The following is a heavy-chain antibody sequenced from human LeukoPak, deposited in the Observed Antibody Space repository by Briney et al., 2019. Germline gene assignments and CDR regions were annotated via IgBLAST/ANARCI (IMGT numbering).Heavy chain of an antibody. D-gene: IGHD6-13*01. Sequence: GGSLRLSCAASGFTFSNYWMSWVRQAPGKGLEWVANIKPDGSDRYFVDSVKGRFTLSRDNAKNSLYLQMNSLRAEDTAVYYCAASGGAAAGFDYWGQGTLVTVSS. J-gene: IGHJ4*02. CDR1: GFTFSNYW. V-gene: IGHV3-7*02. CDR2: IKPDGSDR. CDR3: AASGGAAAGFDY.